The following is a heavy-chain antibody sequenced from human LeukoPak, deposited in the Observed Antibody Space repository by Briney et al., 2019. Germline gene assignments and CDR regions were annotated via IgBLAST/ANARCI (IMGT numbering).Heavy chain of an antibody. Sequence: GGSLILSCAASGFTFSSYWMSWVRQAPGKGLEWVANIKQDGSEKYYVDSGKGRFTISRDNAKNSLYLQMNSLRAEDTAVYYCARDQIWFGDGGWFDPWGQGTLVTVSS. CDR1: GFTFSSYW. CDR3: ARDQIWFGDGGWFDP. CDR2: IKQDGSEK. D-gene: IGHD3-10*01. J-gene: IGHJ5*02. V-gene: IGHV3-7*03.